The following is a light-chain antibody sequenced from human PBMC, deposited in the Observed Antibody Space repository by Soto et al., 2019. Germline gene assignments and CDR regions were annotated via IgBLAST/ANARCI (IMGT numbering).Light chain of an antibody. CDR3: QQFSSYPLT. V-gene: IGKV3-20*01. Sequence: EIVLTQSPGTLSLSPGERATLSCRASQSVDSTYLAWYQQKPDQSPRLLIYDVSTRATGVPARFSGTGSETDFTLTISGLQSEDSAVYYCQQFSSYPLTFGGGTKVDIK. CDR1: QSVDSTY. CDR2: DVS. J-gene: IGKJ4*01.